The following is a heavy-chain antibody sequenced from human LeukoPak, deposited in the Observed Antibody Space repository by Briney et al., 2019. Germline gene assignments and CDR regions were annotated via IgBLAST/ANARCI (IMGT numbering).Heavy chain of an antibody. CDR2: IYTSGST. D-gene: IGHD3-10*01. Sequence: SGTLSLTCTVSGGSISSYYWSWIRQPAGKGLEWIGRIYTSGSTNYNPSLKSRVTMSVDTSKNQFSLKLSSVTAADTAVYYCARATRTSFPRYGSGTFDFWGQGTLVTVSS. J-gene: IGHJ4*02. V-gene: IGHV4-4*07. CDR3: ARATRTSFPRYGSGTFDF. CDR1: GGSISSYY.